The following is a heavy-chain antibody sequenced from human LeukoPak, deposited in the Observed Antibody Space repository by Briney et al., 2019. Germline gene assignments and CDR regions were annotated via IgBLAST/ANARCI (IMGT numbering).Heavy chain of an antibody. V-gene: IGHV3-53*01. D-gene: IGHD5-12*01. J-gene: IGHJ6*02. Sequence: PGGSLRLSCAASGFTVSSNYMSWVRQAPGKGLEWVSVIYSGGSTYYADSVKGRFTISRDNSKNTLYLQMNSLRAEDTAVYYCGVATKETYYYYYGMDVWGQGTTVTVSS. CDR3: GVATKETYYYYYGMDV. CDR1: GFTVSSNY. CDR2: IYSGGST.